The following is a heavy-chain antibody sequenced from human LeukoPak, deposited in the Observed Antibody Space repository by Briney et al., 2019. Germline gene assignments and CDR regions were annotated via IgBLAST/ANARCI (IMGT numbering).Heavy chain of an antibody. CDR1: DGSISNYY. V-gene: IGHV4-4*07. J-gene: IGHJ4*02. CDR3: ARANRVSLYYFDY. D-gene: IGHD5/OR15-5a*01. Sequence: PSETLSLTCSVSDGSISNYYWSWIRQPAGKGLEWIGRILSSGKTDYNPSLKSRVTISVDTSKNQFSLKLSSVTAADTAVYYCARANRVSLYYFDYWGQGTLVTVSS. CDR2: ILSSGKT.